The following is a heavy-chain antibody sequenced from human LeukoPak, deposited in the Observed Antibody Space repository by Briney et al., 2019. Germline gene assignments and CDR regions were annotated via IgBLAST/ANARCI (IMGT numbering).Heavy chain of an antibody. CDR3: ASSYYDSSGYYSNWFDP. CDR2: IIPILGIA. J-gene: IGHJ5*02. D-gene: IGHD3-22*01. CDR1: GGTFSSYA. Sequence: ASVKVSCKASGGTFSSYAISWVRQAPGQGLEWMGRIIPILGIANYAQKFQGRVTITADKSTSTAYMELSSLRSEDTAVYYCASSYYDSSGYYSNWFDPWGQGTLVTVSS. V-gene: IGHV1-69*04.